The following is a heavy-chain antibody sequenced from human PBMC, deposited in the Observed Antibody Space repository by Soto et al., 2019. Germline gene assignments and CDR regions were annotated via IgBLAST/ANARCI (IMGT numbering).Heavy chain of an antibody. J-gene: IGHJ4*02. Sequence: GGSLRLSCAASGFTFTRYSMNWVRQAPGKGLEWVSSISSTTNYIYYGDSMKGRFTISRDNAKNSLYLEMNSLRAEDTAVYYCAIESEDLTSNFDYWGQGTLVTVSS. V-gene: IGHV3-21*06. CDR1: GFTFTRYS. CDR2: ISSTTNYI. CDR3: AIESEDLTSNFDY.